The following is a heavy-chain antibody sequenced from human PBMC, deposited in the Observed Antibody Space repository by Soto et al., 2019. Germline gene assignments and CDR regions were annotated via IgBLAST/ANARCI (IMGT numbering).Heavy chain of an antibody. Sequence: GGSLRLCCAASGFTFSSYAMSWVRQAPGKGLEWVSAISGSGGSTYYADSVKGRFTISRDNSKNTLYLQMNSLRAEDTAVYYCAKDMRPYSNHAARVDYWGQGTLVTVSS. CDR3: AKDMRPYSNHAARVDY. V-gene: IGHV3-23*01. D-gene: IGHD4-4*01. CDR2: ISGSGGST. J-gene: IGHJ4*02. CDR1: GFTFSSYA.